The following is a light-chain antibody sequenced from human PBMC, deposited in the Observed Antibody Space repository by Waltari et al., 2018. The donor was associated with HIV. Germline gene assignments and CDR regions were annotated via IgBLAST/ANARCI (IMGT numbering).Light chain of an antibody. J-gene: IGLJ3*02. CDR1: SSDIGTYDL. Sequence: QSALTQPASVSGSPGQSITVSCTGTSSDIGTYDLVPWYQQEPGKAPNLIIQYVTARPSGVSSRVSGSKSGNTAFLTISGLQVEDESLYFCCSFSPNGASWVFGGGTKVTVL. V-gene: IGLV2-23*02. CDR2: YVT. CDR3: CSFSPNGASWV.